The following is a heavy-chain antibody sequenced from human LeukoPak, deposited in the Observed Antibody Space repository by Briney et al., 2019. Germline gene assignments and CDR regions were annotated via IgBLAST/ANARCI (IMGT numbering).Heavy chain of an antibody. CDR1: GGSISSYY. J-gene: IGHJ4*02. Sequence: PSETLSLTCTVSGGSISSYYWSWIRQPPGKGLEWIGYIYYSGSTNYNPFLKCRVTISVDTSKNQFYLKLSSVTAADTAVYYCARDPDYWGQGTLVTVSS. CDR3: ARDPDY. CDR2: IYYSGST. V-gene: IGHV4-59*01.